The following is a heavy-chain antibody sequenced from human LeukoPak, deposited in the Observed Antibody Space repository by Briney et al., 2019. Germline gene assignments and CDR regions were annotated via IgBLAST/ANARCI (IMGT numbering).Heavy chain of an antibody. V-gene: IGHV1-18*01. CDR2: INTYNGDT. Sequence: ASVKVSCEASGYTFVNYGLSWVRQAPGQGLEWMGRINTYNGDTDYAQNVRGRVIMTTDTSTSTGYMELRGLRSDDTAVYYCARDGVVIRGAFTLSYNAMDVWGQGTTVAVSS. CDR1: GYTFVNYG. J-gene: IGHJ6*02. D-gene: IGHD2-2*01. CDR3: ARDGVVIRGAFTLSYNAMDV.